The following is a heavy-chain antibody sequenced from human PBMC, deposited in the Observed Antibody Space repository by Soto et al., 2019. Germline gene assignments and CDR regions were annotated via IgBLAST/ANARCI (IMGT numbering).Heavy chain of an antibody. V-gene: IGHV3-15*01. CDR1: GFTFSNAW. CDR2: IKSKIDGGTT. Sequence: EVQLVESGGGLVKPGESLRLSCAASGFTFSNAWMSWVRQAPGKGLEWVGRIKSKIDGGTTDYAAPVKGRFTISRDDSKNTLYLQMNSLKTEDTDVYYCTTDDPINKNWGQGTLVTVSS. J-gene: IGHJ4*02. CDR3: TTDDPINKN.